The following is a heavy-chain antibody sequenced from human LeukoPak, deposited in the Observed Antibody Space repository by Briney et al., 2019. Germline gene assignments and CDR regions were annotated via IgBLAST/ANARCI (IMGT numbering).Heavy chain of an antibody. D-gene: IGHD6-19*01. CDR1: GYTFTRYY. V-gene: IGHV1-2*02. J-gene: IGHJ5*02. CDR2: INPNSGGT. Sequence: ASVKVSCKASGYTFTRYYMHWVRQAPGQGLEWMGWINPNSGGTNYAQRFQGRVTMTRDTSISTAYMELSRLRSDDTAVYYCARGVGQWLANWFDPWGQGTLVTVSS. CDR3: ARGVGQWLANWFDP.